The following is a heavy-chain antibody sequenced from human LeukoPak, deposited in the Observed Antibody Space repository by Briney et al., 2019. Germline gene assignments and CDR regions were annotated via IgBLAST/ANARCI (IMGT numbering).Heavy chain of an antibody. D-gene: IGHD2-8*01. CDR2: IFYDGSLK. V-gene: IGHV3-33*08. CDR1: GFTFTTYG. J-gene: IGHJ6*03. CDR3: ARRGVYAYYYYYYMDV. Sequence: GGSLRLSCAASGFTFTTYGMHWVRQAPGKGLQWVAFIFYDGSLKYYGDSVKGRFSISRDNSKNTVSLQMNSLRAEGTAVYYCARRGVYAYYYYYYMDVWGKGTTVTVSS.